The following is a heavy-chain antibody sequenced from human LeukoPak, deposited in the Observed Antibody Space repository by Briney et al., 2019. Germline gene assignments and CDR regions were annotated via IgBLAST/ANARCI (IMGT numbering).Heavy chain of an antibody. CDR3: AKFLGGDYYFYGMDV. CDR1: GFTFSSYA. J-gene: IGHJ6*02. D-gene: IGHD4-17*01. CDR2: IRGSGGST. Sequence: GGSLRLSCAASGFTFSSYAISWVRQAPGKGLEWVSGIRGSGGSTHDADSVKGRFTISRDNSKNTLYLQMHSLRAEDTAVYYCAKFLGGDYYFYGMDVWGQGTTVTVSS. V-gene: IGHV3-23*01.